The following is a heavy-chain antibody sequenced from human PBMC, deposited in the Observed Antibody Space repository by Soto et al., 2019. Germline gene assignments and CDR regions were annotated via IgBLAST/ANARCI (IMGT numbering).Heavy chain of an antibody. CDR1: GDSISSYY. Sequence: SETLSLTCTVSGDSISSYYWSWIRQPPGKGLEWIGYIYYSGSTYFNPSLKSRVTMSVDRSTNQFSLKLSSVTAADTAVYYCASRVSDYFDYWGQGTPVTVSS. CDR2: IYYSGST. D-gene: IGHD6-19*01. J-gene: IGHJ4*02. CDR3: ASRVSDYFDY. V-gene: IGHV4-59*04.